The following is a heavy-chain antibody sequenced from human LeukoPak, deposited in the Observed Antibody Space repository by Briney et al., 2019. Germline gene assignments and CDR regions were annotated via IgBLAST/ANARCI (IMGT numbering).Heavy chain of an antibody. V-gene: IGHV4-30-2*01. J-gene: IGHJ5*02. CDR1: GGSISSGGYS. D-gene: IGHD5-12*01. CDR3: ARKGSPHSGDDYRQNWFDP. CDR2: IYRSGST. Sequence: PSETLSLTCAVSGGSISSGGYSWSWIRQPPGKGLEWIGYIYRSGSTYYNPSLKSRVTISVDRSKKQFSLKLSSVTAADTAVYYCARKGSPHSGDDYRQNWFDPWGQGTLVTVSS.